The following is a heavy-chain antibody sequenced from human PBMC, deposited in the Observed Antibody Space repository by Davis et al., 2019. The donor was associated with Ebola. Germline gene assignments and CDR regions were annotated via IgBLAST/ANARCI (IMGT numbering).Heavy chain of an antibody. Sequence: PSETLPLTCAVSGGSISSGGYSWSWIRQPPGKGLEWIGYIYHSGSTYYNPSLKSRVTISVDRSKNQFSLKLSSVTAADTAVYYCARVLVPGRWFDPWGQGTLVTVSS. V-gene: IGHV4-30-2*01. D-gene: IGHD2-2*01. J-gene: IGHJ5*02. CDR3: ARVLVPGRWFDP. CDR2: IYHSGST. CDR1: GGSISSGGYS.